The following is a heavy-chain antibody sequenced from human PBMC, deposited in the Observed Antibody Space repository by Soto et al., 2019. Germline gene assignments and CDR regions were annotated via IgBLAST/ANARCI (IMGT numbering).Heavy chain of an antibody. D-gene: IGHD6-13*01. CDR1: GGSISSSSYY. Sequence: GGSISSSSYYWGWIRQPPGKGLEWIGSIYYSGSTYYNPSLKSRVTISVDTSKNQFSLKLSSVTAADTAVYYCARRYSSAFDIWGQGTMVTVS. V-gene: IGHV4-39*01. CDR3: ARRYSSAFDI. CDR2: IYYSGST. J-gene: IGHJ3*02.